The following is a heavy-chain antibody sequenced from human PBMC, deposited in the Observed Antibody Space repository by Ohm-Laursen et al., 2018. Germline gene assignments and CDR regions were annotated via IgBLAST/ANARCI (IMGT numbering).Heavy chain of an antibody. CDR2: ISYDGSNK. Sequence: SLRLSCAASGFTFSSYGMHWVRQAPGKGLEWVAVISYDGSNKYYADSVKGRFTISRDNSKNTLYLQMNGLRAEDTAVYYCARGRSLLLWFGESVYYFDYWGQGTLVTVSS. J-gene: IGHJ4*02. V-gene: IGHV3-30*03. CDR3: ARGRSLLLWFGESVYYFDY. CDR1: GFTFSSYG. D-gene: IGHD3-10*01.